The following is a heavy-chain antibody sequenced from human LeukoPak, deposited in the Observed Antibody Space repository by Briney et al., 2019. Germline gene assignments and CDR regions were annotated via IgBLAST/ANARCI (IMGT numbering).Heavy chain of an antibody. CDR2: IYTSGST. CDR3: AXXXXXXXXXXXXXXXIGIIYYYYYMDV. J-gene: IGHJ6*03. D-gene: IGHD3-22*01. CDR1: GGSISSYY. Sequence: SETLSLTCTVSGGSISSYYWSWIRQPAGKGLEWLGRIYTSGSTNYNPSLKSRVTMSVDTSKNQFSLKLSSVTAADTAVYCCAXXXXXXXXXXXXXXXIGIIYYYYYMDVWGKGTTVTISS. V-gene: IGHV4-4*07.